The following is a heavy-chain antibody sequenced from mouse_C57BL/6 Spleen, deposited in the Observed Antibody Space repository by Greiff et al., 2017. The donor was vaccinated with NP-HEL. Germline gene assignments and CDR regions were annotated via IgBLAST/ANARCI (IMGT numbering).Heavy chain of an antibody. CDR1: GYTFTSYW. CDR3: AREGDGYDPFDY. D-gene: IGHD2-2*01. CDR2: IYPSDSET. V-gene: IGHV1-61*01. Sequence: QVQLQQPGAELVRPGSSVKLSCKASGYTFTSYWMDWVKQRPGQGLEWIGNIYPSDSETHFNQKFKDKATLTVDKSSSTAYMQLSSLTSEDYAVYYCAREGDGYDPFDYWGQGATLTVSS. J-gene: IGHJ2*01.